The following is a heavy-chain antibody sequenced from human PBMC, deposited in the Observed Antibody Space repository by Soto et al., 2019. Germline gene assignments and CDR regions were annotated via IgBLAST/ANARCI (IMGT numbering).Heavy chain of an antibody. CDR2: ISYDGSNK. CDR1: GFTFSSYA. J-gene: IGHJ4*02. CDR3: ARDFEFRSVGYSTNPFDY. V-gene: IGHV3-30-3*01. D-gene: IGHD5-18*01. Sequence: QVQLVESGGGVVQPGRSLRLSCAASGFTFSSYAMHWVRQAPGKGLEWVAVISYDGSNKYYADSVKGRFTISRDNSKNTLYLQMNSLRAEDTAVYYCARDFEFRSVGYSTNPFDYWGQGTLVTVSS.